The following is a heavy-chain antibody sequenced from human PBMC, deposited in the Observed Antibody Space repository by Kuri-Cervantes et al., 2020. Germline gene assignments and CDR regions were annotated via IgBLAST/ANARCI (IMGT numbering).Heavy chain of an antibody. J-gene: IGHJ5*02. V-gene: IGHV4-59*08. CDR2: IYYSGST. CDR1: GGSISSYY. D-gene: IGHD3-10*01. CDR3: ARAGFGSGGGGNWFDP. Sequence: GSLRLSCTVSGGSISSYYWSWTRQPPGKGLEWIGYIYYSGSTYYNPSLKSRVSISEDTSETQFSLNLSSVTAADTAVYYCARAGFGSGGGGNWFDPWGQGTLVTVSS.